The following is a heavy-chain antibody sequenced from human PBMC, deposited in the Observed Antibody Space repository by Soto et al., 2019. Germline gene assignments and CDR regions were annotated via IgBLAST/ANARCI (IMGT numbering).Heavy chain of an antibody. CDR3: ATTREAIIHRYYFDF. CDR2: IYHSGKT. J-gene: IGHJ4*02. V-gene: IGHV4-4*02. D-gene: IGHD3-10*01. Sequence: QVQLQESGPRLVKPSGTLSLTCDVSGGSISDSVWWSWVRQAPGKGLEWIGEIYHSGKTYYNPSLKSRVTISTDRSRNQVSLTLDFVTAADTAIYYCATTREAIIHRYYFDFWGQGVLVTVSS. CDR1: GGSISDSVW.